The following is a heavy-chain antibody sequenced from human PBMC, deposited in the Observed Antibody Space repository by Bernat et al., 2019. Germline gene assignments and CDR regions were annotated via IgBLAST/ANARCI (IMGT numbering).Heavy chain of an antibody. CDR2: IKKDGSEK. D-gene: IGHD2/OR15-2a*01. Sequence: EVQVVESGGGLVQPGGSLRLSCAVSGFSFSDYCMSWVRQAPGKGLEWVASIKKDGSEKYFLDSVRGRFAISRDDATNSLYLQMDSLRADDTAVYYCATYCNLGNWGQGTLVSVSS. V-gene: IGHV3-7*01. CDR3: ATYCNLGN. CDR1: GFSFSDYC. J-gene: IGHJ4*02.